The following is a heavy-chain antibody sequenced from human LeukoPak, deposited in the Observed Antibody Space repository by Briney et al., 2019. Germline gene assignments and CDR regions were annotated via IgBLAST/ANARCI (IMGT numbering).Heavy chain of an antibody. Sequence: PGGSLRLSCAASGLTLSSYWMSWVRQAPGKGLEWVANIKQDGSEKYYVDSVKGRFTISRDNAKNSLYLQMNSLRAEDTAVYYCARDGGYCSGGSCYTEPSFDYWGQGTLVTVSS. CDR1: GLTLSSYW. CDR3: ARDGGYCSGGSCYTEPSFDY. D-gene: IGHD2-15*01. J-gene: IGHJ4*02. V-gene: IGHV3-7*03. CDR2: IKQDGSEK.